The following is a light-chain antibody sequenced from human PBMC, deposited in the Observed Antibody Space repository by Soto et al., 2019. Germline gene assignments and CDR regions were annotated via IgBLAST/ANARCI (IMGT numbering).Light chain of an antibody. CDR1: ESVTSRY. Sequence: EIVLTQSPGTLSLSPGERATLSCRASESVTSRYLVWYQQKPGQAPRLLIYGASTRATGIPARFSGSGSGTEFTLTISSLQSEDFAVYYCQQYNNWPITFGQGTRLEIK. CDR2: GAS. V-gene: IGKV3-15*01. J-gene: IGKJ5*01. CDR3: QQYNNWPIT.